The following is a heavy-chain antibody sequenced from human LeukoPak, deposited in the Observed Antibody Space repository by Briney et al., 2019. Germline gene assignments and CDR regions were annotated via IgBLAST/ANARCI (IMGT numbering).Heavy chain of an antibody. CDR2: IYTSGST. V-gene: IGHV4-61*02. J-gene: IGHJ6*02. Sequence: SETLSLTCTVSGGSISSGGYYWSWIRQPAGKGLEWIGRIYTSGSTNYNPSLKSRVTMSVDTSKNQFSLKLSSVTAADTAVYYCARQLGYCSSTSCYYYGMDVWGQGTTVTVSS. CDR1: GGSISSGGYY. CDR3: ARQLGYCSSTSCYYYGMDV. D-gene: IGHD2-2*01.